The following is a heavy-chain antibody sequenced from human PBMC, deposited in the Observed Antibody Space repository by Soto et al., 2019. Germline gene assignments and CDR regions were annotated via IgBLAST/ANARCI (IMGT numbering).Heavy chain of an antibody. CDR1: GYTFTSYD. CDR2: ISAYNGNT. Sequence: ASVKVSCKASGYTFTSYDINWVRHAPGQGLEWMGWISAYNGNTNYAQKLQGRVTMTTDTSTSTAYMELRSLRSDDTAVYYCARVPKQQLVLYWFDPWGQGTLVTVSS. CDR3: ARVPKQQLVLYWFDP. J-gene: IGHJ5*02. V-gene: IGHV1-18*01. D-gene: IGHD6-13*01.